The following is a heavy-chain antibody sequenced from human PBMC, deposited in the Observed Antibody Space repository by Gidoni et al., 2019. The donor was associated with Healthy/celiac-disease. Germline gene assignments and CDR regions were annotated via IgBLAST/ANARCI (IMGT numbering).Heavy chain of an antibody. D-gene: IGHD3-16*02. CDR3: AHEGITDIWGSSRYTQY. V-gene: IGHV2-5*02. CDR2: IYWDDDK. CDR1: GFSLSTSGVG. Sequence: QITLKESGPTLVIPTQTLKLTCTFSGFSLSTSGVGVGWLRQPPGKALEWLALIYWDDDKRYSPSLKSRLTITKDTSKNQVVLTMTNMDPVDTATYYCAHEGITDIWGSSRYTQYWGQGTLVTVSA. J-gene: IGHJ4*02.